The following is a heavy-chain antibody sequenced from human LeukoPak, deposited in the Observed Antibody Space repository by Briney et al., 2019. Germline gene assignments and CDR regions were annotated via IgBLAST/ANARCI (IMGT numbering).Heavy chain of an antibody. Sequence: GGSLRLSCAASGFTFSSYAMSWVRQAPGKGLEWVSAISGSGGSTYYADSVKGRFTISRDNSKNTLYLQMNSLRAEDTAVYYCVNYYDSSGYYPYVYYFDCWGQGTLVTVSS. V-gene: IGHV3-23*01. CDR1: GFTFSSYA. D-gene: IGHD3-22*01. CDR2: ISGSGGST. J-gene: IGHJ4*02. CDR3: VNYYDSSGYYPYVYYFDC.